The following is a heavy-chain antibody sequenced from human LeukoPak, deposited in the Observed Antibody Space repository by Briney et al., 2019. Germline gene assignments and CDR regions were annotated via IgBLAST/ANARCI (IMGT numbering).Heavy chain of an antibody. CDR1: GGSISSGTYY. CDR3: ARARDIAVSYFGELLSSETYFDY. D-gene: IGHD3-10*01. V-gene: IGHV4-61*02. Sequence: SETLSLTCTVSGGSISSGTYYWSWIRQPAGKGLEWIGRIYTSGGTNYNPSLKSRVTISVDTSKNQFSLKLTSVTAADTAVYYCARARDIAVSYFGELLSSETYFDYWGQGTLVIVSS. CDR2: IYTSGGT. J-gene: IGHJ4*02.